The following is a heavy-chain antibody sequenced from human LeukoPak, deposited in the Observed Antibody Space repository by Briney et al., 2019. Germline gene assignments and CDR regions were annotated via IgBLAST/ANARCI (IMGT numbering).Heavy chain of an antibody. CDR3: ARQGTWKYYFDY. CDR1: GYSISGGYY. V-gene: IGHV4-38-2*01. D-gene: IGHD1-1*01. J-gene: IGHJ4*02. CDR2: IYHSGST. Sequence: PSETLSLTCAVSGYSISGGYYWGWIRQPPGKGLEWIGSIYHSGSTYYNPSLKSRVTISVDTSKNQFSLKLSSVTAADTAVYYCARQGTWKYYFDYWGQGTLVTVSS.